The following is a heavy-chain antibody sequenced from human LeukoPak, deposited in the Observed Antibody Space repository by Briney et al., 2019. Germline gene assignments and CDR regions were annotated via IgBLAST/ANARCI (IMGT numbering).Heavy chain of an antibody. CDR1: GYTFTSYG. CDR3: ARHTLYGSASYYVYYFDY. Sequence: ASVKVSCKASGYTFTSYGISWVRQAPGQGLEWMGWISSYNGNTNYAQKLQGRVTMTTDTSTSAAYMELRSLRSDDTAVYYCARHTLYGSASYYVYYFDYWGQGTLVTVSS. CDR2: ISSYNGNT. D-gene: IGHD3-10*01. J-gene: IGHJ4*02. V-gene: IGHV1-18*01.